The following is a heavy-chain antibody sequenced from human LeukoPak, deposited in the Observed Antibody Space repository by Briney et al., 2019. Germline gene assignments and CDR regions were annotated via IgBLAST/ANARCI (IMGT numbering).Heavy chain of an antibody. CDR2: MSPNSGDT. CDR3: ARGPPSWGYDY. CDR1: GYTFTSYD. V-gene: IGHV1-8*01. D-gene: IGHD2-2*01. Sequence: GASVKVSCKASGYTFTSYDFNWVRQATGQRPEWMGWMSPNSGDTGYAQQFQDRVTMTRNTSISTAYMELSSLRSDDTAVYYCARGPPSWGYDYWGPGTLVTVSS. J-gene: IGHJ4*02.